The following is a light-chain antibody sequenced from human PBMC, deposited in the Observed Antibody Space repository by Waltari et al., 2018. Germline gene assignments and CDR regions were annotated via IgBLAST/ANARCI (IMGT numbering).Light chain of an antibody. CDR2: DVT. J-gene: IGLJ2*01. CDR3: CSYAGGDTVV. V-gene: IGLV2-11*01. CDR1: SSDFGGYKY. Sequence: QSALTQPRSVSGSPGQSVTISCTGTSSDFGGYKYFSWYPQHPGKAPKLMISDVTERPSGVPDRFSGSKSGNTASLTISGLQAEDEGDYYCCSYAGGDTVVFGGGTKLTVL.